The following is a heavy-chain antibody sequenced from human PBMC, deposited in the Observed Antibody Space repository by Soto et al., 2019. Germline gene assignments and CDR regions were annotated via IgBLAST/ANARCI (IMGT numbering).Heavy chain of an antibody. D-gene: IGHD3-3*01. CDR1: GESFSGYI. CDR2: INHSGSA. V-gene: IGHV4-34*01. Sequence: SETLSLTCAVYGESFSGYIWTWIRQTPGKGLQWIGQINHSGSASYNPSLKSRVTISVHKSKSQFSLKLSSVTAADTAVYYCAREAGVITIFGVGIFDYWGQGTLVTVSS. J-gene: IGHJ4*02. CDR3: AREAGVITIFGVGIFDY.